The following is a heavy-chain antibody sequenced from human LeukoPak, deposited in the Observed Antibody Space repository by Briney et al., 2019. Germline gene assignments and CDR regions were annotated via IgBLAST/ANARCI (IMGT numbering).Heavy chain of an antibody. J-gene: IGHJ6*03. Sequence: SETLSLTCTVSGGSISSSSYYWGWIRQPPGKGLEWIGSTYYSGSTYYNPSLKSRVTISVDTSKNQFSLKLSSVTAADTAVYYCARGLGEYYYYYYMDVWGKGTTVTISS. CDR3: ARGLGEYYYYYYMDV. CDR2: TYYSGST. D-gene: IGHD3-16*01. CDR1: GGSISSSSYY. V-gene: IGHV4-39*01.